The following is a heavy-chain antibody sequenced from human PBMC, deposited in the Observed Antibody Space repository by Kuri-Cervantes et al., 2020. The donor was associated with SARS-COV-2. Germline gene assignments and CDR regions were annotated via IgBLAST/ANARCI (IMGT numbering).Heavy chain of an antibody. D-gene: IGHD2-21*01. CDR1: GFSVSSNF. Sequence: GESLKISCAAAGFSVSSNFMSWVRQAPGKGLEWVSIIYSSGTTYYADSVKGRFTISRDNSKNTLYLQMNNLRGEDTAVYFCARGRVGVQDFGGQGTLVTVSS. J-gene: IGHJ4*02. CDR2: IYSSGTT. CDR3: ARGRVGVQDF. V-gene: IGHV3-66*03.